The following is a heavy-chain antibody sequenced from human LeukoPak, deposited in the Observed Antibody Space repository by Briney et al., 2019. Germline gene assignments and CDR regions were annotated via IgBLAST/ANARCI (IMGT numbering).Heavy chain of an antibody. Sequence: PTETLSLTCTVSGDSISSYYWSWIRQPPGKGLEWIGYIYYSGSTNYSPSLKSRVTISVDTSKNQFSLTLSSVTAADTAVYYCARYLCGGGNCHGFDYWGQGTLVTVSS. CDR1: GDSISSYY. J-gene: IGHJ4*02. V-gene: IGHV4-59*01. CDR3: ARYLCGGGNCHGFDY. D-gene: IGHD2-15*01. CDR2: IYYSGST.